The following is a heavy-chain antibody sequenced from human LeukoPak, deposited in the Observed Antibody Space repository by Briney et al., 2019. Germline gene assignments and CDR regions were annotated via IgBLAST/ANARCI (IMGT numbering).Heavy chain of an antibody. D-gene: IGHD3-9*01. CDR2: ISSSSSYI. J-gene: IGHJ4*02. Sequence: PGGSLRLSCAASGSTFSSYSMNWVRQAPGKGLEWVSSISSSSSYIYYADSVKGRFTISRDNAKNSLYLQMNSLRAEDTAVYYCAVDPRDYFDYWGQGTLVTVSS. CDR1: GSTFSSYS. V-gene: IGHV3-21*01. CDR3: AVDPRDYFDY.